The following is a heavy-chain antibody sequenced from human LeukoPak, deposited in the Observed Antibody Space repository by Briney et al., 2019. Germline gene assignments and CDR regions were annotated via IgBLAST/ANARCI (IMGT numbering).Heavy chain of an antibody. D-gene: IGHD5-12*01. CDR1: GYTFTGYY. CDR2: IKPNSGGT. CDR3: ARDLPKTGYVGALDI. V-gene: IGHV1-2*02. Sequence: ASVKVSCKASGYTFTGYYIHWVRQAPGQGLEWMGWIKPNSGGTNYAQKFQGRVTMTRDTSISTAYMELNSLTSDDTAVYYCARDLPKTGYVGALDIWGQGTMVTVSS. J-gene: IGHJ3*02.